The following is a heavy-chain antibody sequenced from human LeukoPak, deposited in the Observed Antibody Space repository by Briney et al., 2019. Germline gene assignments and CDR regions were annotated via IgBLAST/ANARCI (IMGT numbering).Heavy chain of an antibody. V-gene: IGHV3-23*01. J-gene: IGHJ6*02. Sequence: GGSLRLSCTASGFTFSNYAMTWVRQAPGKGLEWVSGISGTGGRTYSADSVKGRFTISRDNSKNTLYLQMNSLRREDTAEYYCARAEYDRSGSIYYYYGMDIWGQGTTVTVSS. CDR1: GFTFSNYA. CDR2: ISGTGGRT. D-gene: IGHD3-22*01. CDR3: ARAEYDRSGSIYYYYGMDI.